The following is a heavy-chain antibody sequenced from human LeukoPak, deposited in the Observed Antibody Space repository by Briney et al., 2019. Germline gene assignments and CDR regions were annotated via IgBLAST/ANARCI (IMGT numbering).Heavy chain of an antibody. D-gene: IGHD6-13*01. V-gene: IGHV4-61*01. CDR1: GGSISSSSYY. CDR3: ARTQQLRYYYYYMDV. J-gene: IGHJ6*03. Sequence: SETLSLTCTVSGGSISSSSYYWSWIRQPPGKGLEWIGYIYYSGSTNYNPSLKSRVTISVDTSKNQFSLKLSSVTAADTAVYYCARTQQLRYYYYYMDVWGKGTTVTVS. CDR2: IYYSGST.